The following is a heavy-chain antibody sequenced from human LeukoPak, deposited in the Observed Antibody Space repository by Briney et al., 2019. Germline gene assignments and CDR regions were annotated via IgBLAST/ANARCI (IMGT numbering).Heavy chain of an antibody. J-gene: IGHJ4*02. V-gene: IGHV3-30*02. CDR2: IRYDGSNK. CDR3: AKDHQYGSGSYSDY. D-gene: IGHD3-10*01. CDR1: GFTFSSYG. Sequence: GGSLRLSCAASGFTFSSYGMHWVRQAPGKGLEWVAFIRYDGSNKYYADSVKGRFTSSRDNSKNTLYLQMNSLRAEDTAVYYCAKDHQYGSGSYSDYWGQGTLVTVSS.